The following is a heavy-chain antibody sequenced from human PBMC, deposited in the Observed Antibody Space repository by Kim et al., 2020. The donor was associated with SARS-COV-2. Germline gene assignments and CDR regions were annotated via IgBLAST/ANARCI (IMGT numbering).Heavy chain of an antibody. CDR1: GFTFSTYS. D-gene: IGHD2-15*01. CDR3: TRGTLRGVVFAPGFGY. V-gene: IGHV3-48*02. Sequence: GGSLRLSCVASGFTFSTYSMSWVRQAPGKGLEWVSYISTGSTTINYADSVRGRFTISRDNAKNSLYLQMNSLRDEDTAVYYRTRGTLRGVVFAPGFGYWG. J-gene: IGHJ4*01. CDR2: ISTGSTTI.